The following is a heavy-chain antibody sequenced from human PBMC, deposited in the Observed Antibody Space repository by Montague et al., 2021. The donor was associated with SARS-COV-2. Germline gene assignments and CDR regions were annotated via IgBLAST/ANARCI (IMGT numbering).Heavy chain of an antibody. J-gene: IGHJ6*04. V-gene: IGHV4-34*01. D-gene: IGHD6-6*01. CDR3: SRVKSISSWVRKPAPV. CDR2: VNLCGST. Sequence: SETLSLTCAVSGGSFSGYYCCWIRQPPGKGLEWIGEVNLCGSTNYNPSPKSRGTISVDTSKNQFFLQLSSVTAADTAADYCSRVKSISSWVRKPAPVWGKGTTVTVSS. CDR1: GGSFSGYY.